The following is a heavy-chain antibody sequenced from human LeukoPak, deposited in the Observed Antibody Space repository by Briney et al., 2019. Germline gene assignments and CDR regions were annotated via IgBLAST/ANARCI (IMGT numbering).Heavy chain of an antibody. V-gene: IGHV3-21*01. D-gene: IGHD1-1*01. Sequence: GGSLRLSCAASGFTFSSYSMNWVRQAPGKGLEWVSSISSSSSYIYYADSVRGRFTISRDNAKNSLYLQMNSLRAEDTAVYYCARDQSGTGQDWFDPWGQGTLVTVSS. CDR3: ARDQSGTGQDWFDP. CDR2: ISSSSSYI. J-gene: IGHJ5*02. CDR1: GFTFSSYS.